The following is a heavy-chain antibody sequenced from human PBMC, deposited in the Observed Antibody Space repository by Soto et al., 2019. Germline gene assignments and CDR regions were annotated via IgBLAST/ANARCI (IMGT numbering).Heavy chain of an antibody. Sequence: SETLSLTCTVSGGSISSYYWSWIRQPPGKGLEWIGYIYYSGSTNYNPSLKSRVTISVDTSKNQFSLKLSSVTAADTAVYYCAREDPLTGTTHFDYWGQGTLVTVSS. J-gene: IGHJ4*02. CDR2: IYYSGST. CDR3: AREDPLTGTTHFDY. CDR1: GGSISSYY. D-gene: IGHD1-7*01. V-gene: IGHV4-59*01.